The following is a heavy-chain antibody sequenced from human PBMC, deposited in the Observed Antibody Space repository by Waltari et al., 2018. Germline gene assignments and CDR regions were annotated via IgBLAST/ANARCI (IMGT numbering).Heavy chain of an antibody. J-gene: IGHJ3*02. Sequence: QVLLQESGPGLVKPSETLSLTCTVSGGSISGYYWNWIRQPPGKGLEWIGRIYTSGSTNYNPSLKSRVTISINTSNNQFSLKLSSVTAADTAVYYCARDHYCSGGACYPGGSAFDIWGQGTMVTFSS. CDR3: ARDHYCSGGACYPGGSAFDI. D-gene: IGHD2-15*01. CDR1: GGSISGYY. CDR2: IYTSGST. V-gene: IGHV4-4*07.